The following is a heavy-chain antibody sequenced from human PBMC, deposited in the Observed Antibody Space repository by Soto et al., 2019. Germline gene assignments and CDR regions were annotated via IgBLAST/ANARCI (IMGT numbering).Heavy chain of an antibody. CDR3: ARDLQAGTHNVNWFAP. J-gene: IGHJ5*02. Sequence: QVQLVESGGGVVQPGRSLRLSCAASGFSISRAAMHWVRQAPGKGLEWVAVIAYDGSNRWYADSAKGRFTISRDNSKNTVYLQMSSLRGEDTAVYYRARDLQAGTHNVNWFAPWGQGTLVTVSS. V-gene: IGHV3-30*04. CDR2: IAYDGSNR. D-gene: IGHD1-1*01. CDR1: GFSISRAA.